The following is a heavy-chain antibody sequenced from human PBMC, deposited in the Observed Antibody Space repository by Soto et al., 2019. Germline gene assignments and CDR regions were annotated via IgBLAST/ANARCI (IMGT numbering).Heavy chain of an antibody. J-gene: IGHJ5*02. Sequence: XGSLGLSCTGSGFSFFSYAMSWVRQAPGKGLEWVSTISGSGGHTYYADSVKGRFVVSRDNDKNTVYLHMSSLTGEDTAVYFCAKIEMGWFAHWGQGTQVTVPS. CDR2: ISGSGGHT. CDR1: GFSFFSYA. CDR3: AKIEMGWFAH. V-gene: IGHV3-23*01. D-gene: IGHD2-8*01.